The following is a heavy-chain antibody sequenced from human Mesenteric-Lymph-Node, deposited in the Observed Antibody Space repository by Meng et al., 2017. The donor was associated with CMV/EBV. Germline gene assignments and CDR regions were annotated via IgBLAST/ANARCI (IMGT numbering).Heavy chain of an antibody. CDR3: ASRDYYYFNMDV. CDR2: IIPILGIA. V-gene: IGHV1-69*02. J-gene: IGHJ6*02. CDR1: GGTFSSYT. Sequence: SVKVSCKASGGTFSSYTISWVRQAPGQGLEWMGRIIPILGIANYAQKFQGRVTITADKSTSTAYMELSSLRTEDTAVYYCASRDYYYFNMDVWGQGTTVTVSS. D-gene: IGHD3-10*01.